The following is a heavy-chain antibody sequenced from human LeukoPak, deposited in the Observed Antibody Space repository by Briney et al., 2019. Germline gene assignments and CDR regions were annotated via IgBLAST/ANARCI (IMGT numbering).Heavy chain of an antibody. CDR2: IYYSGST. CDR1: GGSISSYY. D-gene: IGHD3-10*01. V-gene: IGHV4-59*01. J-gene: IGHJ5*02. Sequence: PSETLFLTCTVSGGSISSYYWSWIRQPPGKGLEWIGYIYYSGSTNYNPSLKSRVTISVDTSKNQFSLKLSSVTAADTAVYCCAREEGYGSGVRENWFDPWGQGTLVTVSS. CDR3: AREEGYGSGVRENWFDP.